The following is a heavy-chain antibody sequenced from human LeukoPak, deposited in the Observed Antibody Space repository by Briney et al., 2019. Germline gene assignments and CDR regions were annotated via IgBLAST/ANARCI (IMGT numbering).Heavy chain of an antibody. V-gene: IGHV3-21*01. CDR1: GFTFGSYS. CDR2: ISSSSYI. D-gene: IGHD3-10*01. J-gene: IGHJ4*02. Sequence: GGSLRLSCAASGFTFGSYSMNWVRQAPGKGLEWVSSISSSSYIYYADSVKGRFTISRDNAKNSLYLQMNSLRAEDTAVYYCARANFGELPRGDYWGQGTLVTVSS. CDR3: ARANFGELPRGDY.